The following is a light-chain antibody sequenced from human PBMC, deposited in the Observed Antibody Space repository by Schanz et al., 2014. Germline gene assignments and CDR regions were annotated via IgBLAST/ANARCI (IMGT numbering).Light chain of an antibody. CDR2: AAS. V-gene: IGKV1-39*01. J-gene: IGKJ1*01. CDR3: QQSHSSPPT. Sequence: DIQMTQSPSSLSASVGDRVTITCRASQSIDISLNWYQQEPGKAPQLLIYAASSLQSGVPSRFSGSGSGTDFTLAISSLQPEDFATYYCQQSHSSPPTFGQGTKVEIK. CDR1: QSIDIS.